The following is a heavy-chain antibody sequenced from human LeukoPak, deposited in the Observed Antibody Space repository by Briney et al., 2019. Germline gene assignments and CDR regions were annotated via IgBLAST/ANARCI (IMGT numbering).Heavy chain of an antibody. CDR3: ARDFLEYGVVARYPFDI. CDR1: GYTFTSYY. CDR2: INPSGGST. J-gene: IGHJ3*02. V-gene: IGHV1-46*01. D-gene: IGHD2-15*01. Sequence: ASVKVSCKASGYTFTSYYMHWVRQAPGQGLEWMGIINPSGGSTSYAQKFQGRVTMTRDTSTSTVYMELSSLRSEDTAVYYCARDFLEYGVVARYPFDIWGQGTMVTVSS.